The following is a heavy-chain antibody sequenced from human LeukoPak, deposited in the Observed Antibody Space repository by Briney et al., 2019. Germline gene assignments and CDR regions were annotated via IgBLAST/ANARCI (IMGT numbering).Heavy chain of an antibody. CDR2: IKQDGSEK. J-gene: IGHJ2*01. CDR3: ARLWGAVAGTGGYWYFDL. D-gene: IGHD6-19*01. V-gene: IGHV3-7*01. CDR1: GFTISSYW. Sequence: PGGSLRLSCAASGFTISSYWMSWVRQAPGKGLEWVANIKQDGSEKYYVDSVKGRFTISRDNAKNSLYLQMNSLRAEDTAVYYCARLWGAVAGTGGYWYFDLWGRGTLVTVSS.